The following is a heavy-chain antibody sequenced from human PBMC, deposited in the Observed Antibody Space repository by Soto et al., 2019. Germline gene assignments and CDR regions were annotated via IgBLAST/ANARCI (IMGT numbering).Heavy chain of an antibody. V-gene: IGHV1-46*01. CDR2: INPSGGST. D-gene: IGHD6-19*01. J-gene: IGHJ6*02. CDR1: GYTFTSYS. CDR3: ARDILAVAVDYGMDV. Sequence: ASVKVSCKASGYTFTSYSMHWVRQAPGQGLEWMGIINPSGGSTSYAQKFQGRVTMTRDTSTSIVYMELSSLRSEDTAVYYCARDILAVAVDYGMDVCGQGTTVTVSS.